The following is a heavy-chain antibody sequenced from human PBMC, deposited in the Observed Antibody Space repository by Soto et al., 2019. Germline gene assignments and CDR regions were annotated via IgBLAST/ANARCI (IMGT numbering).Heavy chain of an antibody. CDR2: INPNSGNT. Sequence: QVQLVQSGAEVKKPGASVKVSCKASGYTFTGYYMHWVRQAPGQGLEWMGWINPNSGNTGYAQKFQGRVTMTRNTSISTAYMELSSLRSEDTAVYYCARGGRRDGYNCLESWGQGTLVTVSS. CDR1: GYTFTGYY. D-gene: IGHD5-12*01. V-gene: IGHV1-8*02. J-gene: IGHJ5*01. CDR3: ARGGRRDGYNCLES.